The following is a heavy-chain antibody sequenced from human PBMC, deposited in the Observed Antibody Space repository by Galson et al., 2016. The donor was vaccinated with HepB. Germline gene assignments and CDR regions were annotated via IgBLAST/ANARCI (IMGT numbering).Heavy chain of an antibody. CDR2: INPSGGFT. J-gene: IGHJ4*02. Sequence: SVKVSCKASGYTFSNYFMHWVRQAPGQGLEWMGIINPSGGFTDYAQKFQGRVTMTKDTSTSTVYMELSSLRSEDTAVYYCARNAEYIAVAGNCDYWGQGTLVTVSS. CDR3: ARNAEYIAVAGNCDY. CDR1: GYTFSNYF. V-gene: IGHV1-46*01. D-gene: IGHD6-19*01.